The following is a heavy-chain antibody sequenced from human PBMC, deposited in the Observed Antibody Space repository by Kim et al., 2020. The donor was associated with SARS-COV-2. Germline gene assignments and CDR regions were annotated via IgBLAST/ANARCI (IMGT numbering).Heavy chain of an antibody. Sequence: SETLSLTCAVYGGSFSGYYWSWIRQPPGKGLEWIGEINHSGSTNYNPSLKGRVTISVDTSKNQFSLKLSSVTAADTAVYYCASISYGDYGDWYFDLWGRGTLVTVSS. CDR3: ASISYGDYGDWYFDL. D-gene: IGHD4-17*01. CDR1: GGSFSGYY. V-gene: IGHV4-34*01. J-gene: IGHJ2*01. CDR2: INHSGST.